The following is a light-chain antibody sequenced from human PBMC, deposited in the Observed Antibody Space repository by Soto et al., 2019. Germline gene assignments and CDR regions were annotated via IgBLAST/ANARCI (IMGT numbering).Light chain of an antibody. J-gene: IGLJ1*01. V-gene: IGLV2-23*02. Sequence: QSVLTQPASVSGSPGQWITISCTVGSYNFVSWYQQHPGKAPKVLIYEVSKRPSGVSDRFSGSKSGNTASLTISGPQAEDEADYYCCSDAGRSTYVFGTGTKVTVL. CDR1: GSYNF. CDR2: EVS. CDR3: CSDAGRSTYV.